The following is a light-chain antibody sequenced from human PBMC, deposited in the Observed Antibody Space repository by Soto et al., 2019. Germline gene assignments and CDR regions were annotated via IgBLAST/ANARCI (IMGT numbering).Light chain of an antibody. CDR2: KAS. J-gene: IGKJ1*01. V-gene: IGKV1-5*03. CDR1: QTISSW. Sequence: DVHMTQSPSTLSGSVGDRVTITCRASQTISSWLAWYQQTPGKAPKLLIYKASTSKSGVPSRLRGSGSGTEFTLPIRSLQSEDSAVYYCQQYNTWPTFGQGTKVDIK. CDR3: QQYNTWPT.